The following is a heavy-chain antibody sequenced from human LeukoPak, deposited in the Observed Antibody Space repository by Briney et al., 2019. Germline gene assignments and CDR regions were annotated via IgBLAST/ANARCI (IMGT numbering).Heavy chain of an antibody. J-gene: IGHJ4*02. CDR2: IKQDGSEK. CDR3: VKSRRVGANQRGLFDY. D-gene: IGHD1-26*01. V-gene: IGHV3-7*03. CDR1: GFTSSTYW. Sequence: GGSLTLSCAASGFTSSTYWMSWVRQAPGKGLEWVGNIKQDGSEKYYVDSVKGRFTISRDNSKNTVYLQMNSLRADDTAVYYCVKSRRVGANQRGLFDYWGQGTLVTVSP.